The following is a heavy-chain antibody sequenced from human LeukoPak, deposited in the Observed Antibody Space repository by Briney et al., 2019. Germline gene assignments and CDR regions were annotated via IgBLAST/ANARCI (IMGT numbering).Heavy chain of an antibody. J-gene: IGHJ4*02. D-gene: IGHD1-26*01. CDR2: IIPIFGTA. CDR3: ARQVAVGATTGSFDC. CDR1: GGTFSSYA. V-gene: IGHV1-69*13. Sequence: GASVKVSCKASGGTFSSYAISWVRQAPGQGLEWMGGIIPIFGTANYAQKFQGRVTITADESTSTAYMELSSLRSEDTAVYYCARQVAVGATTGSFDCWGQGTLVTVSS.